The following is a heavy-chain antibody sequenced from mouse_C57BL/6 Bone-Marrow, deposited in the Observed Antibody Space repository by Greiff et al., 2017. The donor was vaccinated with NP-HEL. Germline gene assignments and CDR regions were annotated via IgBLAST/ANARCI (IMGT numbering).Heavy chain of an antibody. CDR2: IDPSASET. CDR1: GYTFTSYW. D-gene: IGHD4-1*01. CDR3: ERSNWDGDYFDY. V-gene: IGHV1-52*01. J-gene: IGHJ2*01. Sequence: QVQLQQPGAELVRPGSSVKLSCKASGYTFTSYWMHWVKQRPIQGLEWIGNIDPSASETHYNQKFKDKATLTVDKSSSTAYMQLSSLTSEDAAVYYGERSNWDGDYFDYWGKGTTLTVSS.